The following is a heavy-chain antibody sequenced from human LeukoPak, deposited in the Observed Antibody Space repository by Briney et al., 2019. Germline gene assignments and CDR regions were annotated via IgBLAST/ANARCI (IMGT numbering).Heavy chain of an antibody. Sequence: GGSLRLSCAASGFTFSSYSMNWVRQAPGKGLEWVSSISSSSSYIYYADSVKGRFTISRDNSKNTLYLQMNSLRAEDTAVYYCARDPSSDYVMDYWGQGTLVTVSS. CDR3: ARDPSSDYVMDY. D-gene: IGHD4-17*01. CDR1: GFTFSSYS. J-gene: IGHJ4*02. CDR2: ISSSSSYI. V-gene: IGHV3-21*01.